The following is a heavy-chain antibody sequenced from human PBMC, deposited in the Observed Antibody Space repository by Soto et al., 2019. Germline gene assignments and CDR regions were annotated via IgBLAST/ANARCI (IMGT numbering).Heavy chain of an antibody. CDR1: TGSTNSFY. J-gene: IGHJ4*02. V-gene: IGHV4-59*01. CDR3: ARSRDGYNLNPIDQ. Sequence: QVQLQVSGPRLVKPSATLSLSCTVSTGSTNSFYWSWIRQPPGKGLQWLGYFFYTGSTNHNPSLTSRVTISLDMSSNQFSLRLSSVTAADTAMYYCARSRDGYNLNPIDQWGQGLLVTVSS. CDR2: FFYTGST. D-gene: IGHD5-12*01.